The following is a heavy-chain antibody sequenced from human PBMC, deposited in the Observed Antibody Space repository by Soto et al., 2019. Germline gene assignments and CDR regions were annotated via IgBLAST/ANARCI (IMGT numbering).Heavy chain of an antibody. J-gene: IGHJ4*02. CDR2: IYPNTETT. D-gene: IGHD6-25*01. V-gene: IGHV1-2*02. Sequence: ASVKVSCKASGYRFSGYYIQWVRQAPGQGPEWLGWIYPNTETTDSSKKFQGRVTMTSDMSTRTVYMELRDLRSDDTAVYYCVSLQTSGWPGVHWGQGTLVTVSS. CDR1: GYRFSGYY. CDR3: VSLQTSGWPGVH.